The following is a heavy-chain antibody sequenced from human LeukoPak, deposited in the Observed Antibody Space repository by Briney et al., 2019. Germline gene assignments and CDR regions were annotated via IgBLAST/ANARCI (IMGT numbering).Heavy chain of an antibody. V-gene: IGHV3-48*03. J-gene: IGHJ6*03. CDR1: GFTFSSYE. D-gene: IGHD2-2*01. CDR3: ARDVGYCSSTSCYPYYYYYMDV. Sequence: GGSLRLSCAASGFTFSSYEMNWVRQAPGKGLEWVSYISSSGSTIYYADSVKGRFTISRDNAKNSLYLQMNSLRAEDTAVYYCARDVGYCSSTSCYPYYYYYMDVWGKGTTVTVSS. CDR2: ISSSGSTI.